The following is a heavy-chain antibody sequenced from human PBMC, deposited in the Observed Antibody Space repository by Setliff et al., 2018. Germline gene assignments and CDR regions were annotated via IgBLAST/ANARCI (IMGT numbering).Heavy chain of an antibody. D-gene: IGHD1-1*01. J-gene: IGHJ5*02. CDR3: ASTTGSTHNCLDP. Sequence: PSETLSLTCTVSGDSISSGSYHWSWIRKPAGKGLEWIGRIHPSGSTNYNPSLKSRVIISVDTSKNHFSMKVSSLTAADTAVDYCASTTGSTHNCLDPWGPGTLVTVSS. CDR1: GDSISSGSYH. CDR2: IHPSGST. V-gene: IGHV4-61*02.